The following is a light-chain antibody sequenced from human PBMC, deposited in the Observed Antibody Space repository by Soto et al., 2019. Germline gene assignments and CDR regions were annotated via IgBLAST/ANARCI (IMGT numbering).Light chain of an antibody. V-gene: IGKV1-39*01. CDR2: AAS. CDR1: QSISSY. CDR3: QQTYTSRIT. J-gene: IGKJ5*01. Sequence: DIQLTQSPSSLSASVGDRFTITFRASQSISSYLSWYQQTPGKAPKLLIFAASSLQSGVPSRFSGSGSGTDFTLTVSNLQPEDFATYYCQQTYTSRITFGLGTRLETK.